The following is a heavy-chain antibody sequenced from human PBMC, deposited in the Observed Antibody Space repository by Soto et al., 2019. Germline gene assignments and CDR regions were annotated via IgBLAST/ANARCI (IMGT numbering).Heavy chain of an antibody. CDR2: INPSGGST. Sequence: ASVKVSCKASGYTFTSYYMHWVRQAPGQGLEWMGIINPSGGSTSYAQKFQGRVTMTRDTSTSTVYMELSSLRSEDTAVYYCARGGYYDILTGYYQETYGMDVWGQGTTVTVSS. D-gene: IGHD3-9*01. CDR1: GYTFTSYY. V-gene: IGHV1-46*03. J-gene: IGHJ6*02. CDR3: ARGGYYDILTGYYQETYGMDV.